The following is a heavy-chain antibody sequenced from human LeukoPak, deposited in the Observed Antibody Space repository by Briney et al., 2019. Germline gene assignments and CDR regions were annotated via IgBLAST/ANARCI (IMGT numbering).Heavy chain of an antibody. Sequence: GGSLRLSCAASGFTFSSYGMSWVRQAPGKGLEWVSGISWNSGSIGYADSVKGRFTISRDNAKNSLYLQMNSLRAEDTALYYCAKEAGSSSWFWYFDLWGRGTLVTVSS. CDR3: AKEAGSSSWFWYFDL. CDR2: ISWNSGSI. CDR1: GFTFSSYG. J-gene: IGHJ2*01. D-gene: IGHD6-13*01. V-gene: IGHV3-9*01.